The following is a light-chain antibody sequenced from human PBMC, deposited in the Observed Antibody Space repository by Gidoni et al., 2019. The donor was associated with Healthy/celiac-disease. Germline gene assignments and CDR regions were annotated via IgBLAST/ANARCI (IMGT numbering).Light chain of an antibody. J-gene: IGKJ2*01. V-gene: IGKV3-20*01. CDR1: QSVSSSY. CDR3: QQYGSSPRT. CDR2: GAS. Sequence: RASQSVSSSYLAWYQQKPGQAPRLLIYGASSRATGIPDRFSGSGSGTDFTLTISRLEPEDFAVYYCQQYGSSPRTFGQXTKLEIK.